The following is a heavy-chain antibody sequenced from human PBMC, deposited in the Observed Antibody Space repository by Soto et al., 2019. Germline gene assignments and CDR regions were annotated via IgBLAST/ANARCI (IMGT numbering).Heavy chain of an antibody. CDR1: GGSISSSIW. Sequence: SETLSLTCAVSGGSISSSIWCSWVRQPPGKGLEWIGEIYHSGSTNYNPSLKSRVTISVDKSKNQFSLKLSSVTAADTAVYYCATTGWYGSGSYDYYYYGMDVWGKGTTVT. CDR3: ATTGWYGSGSYDYYYYGMDV. V-gene: IGHV4-4*02. J-gene: IGHJ6*04. D-gene: IGHD3-10*01. CDR2: IYHSGST.